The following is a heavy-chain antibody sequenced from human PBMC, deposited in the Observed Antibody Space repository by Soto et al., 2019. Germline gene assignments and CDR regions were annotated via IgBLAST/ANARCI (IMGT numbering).Heavy chain of an antibody. CDR2: ISYDGSNK. J-gene: IGHJ4*02. CDR3: AKGPREEPYYFDY. CDR1: GFTFSSYG. Sequence: QVQLVESGGGVVQPGRSLRLPCAASGFTFSSYGMHWVRQAPGKGLEWVAVISYDGSNKYYADSVKGRFTISRDNSKNTLYLQMNSLRAEDTAVYYCAKGPREEPYYFDYWGQGTLVTVSS. V-gene: IGHV3-30*18.